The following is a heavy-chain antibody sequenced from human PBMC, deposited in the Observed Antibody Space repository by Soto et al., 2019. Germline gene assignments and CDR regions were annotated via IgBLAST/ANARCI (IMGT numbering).Heavy chain of an antibody. CDR1: GSSISSSGYY. V-gene: IGHV4-39*01. D-gene: IGHD3-16*01. Sequence: SETLCFPCTVSGSSISSSGYYWGGIRQPPGRGLEWIGSLYYNVGTYYNPSLKRRVTISADTSANHFSLMVNCRPAADTAISFCARLQSRHWVDYWGQGALVTVSS. J-gene: IGHJ4*02. CDR3: ARLQSRHWVDY. CDR2: LYYNVGT.